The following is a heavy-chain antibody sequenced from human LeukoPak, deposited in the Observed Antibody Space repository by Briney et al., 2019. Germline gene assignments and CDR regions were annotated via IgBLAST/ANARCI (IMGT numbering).Heavy chain of an antibody. J-gene: IGHJ4*02. CDR3: AKVGMEWLLPFDY. D-gene: IGHD3-3*01. V-gene: IGHV3-23*01. CDR1: GFTFSNYA. CDR2: ISGSGGST. Sequence: GGSLRLSCAASGFTFSNYAMSWVRQAPGKGLEWVSAISGSGGSTYYADSVKGRFTISRDNSKNTLYLQMNSLRAEDTAVYYCAKVGMEWLLPFDYWGQGTLVTVSS.